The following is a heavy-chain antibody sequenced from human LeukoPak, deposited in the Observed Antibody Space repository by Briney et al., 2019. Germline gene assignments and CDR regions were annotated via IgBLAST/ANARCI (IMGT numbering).Heavy chain of an antibody. V-gene: IGHV4-59*01. Sequence: KTSETLSLTCTVSGGSISSYYWSWIRQPPGKGLEWIGYIYYSGSTNYNPSLKSRVTISVDTSKNQFSLKLSSVTAADTAVYYCARAGYYYDSSGLPPLDYWGQGTLVTVSS. D-gene: IGHD3-22*01. J-gene: IGHJ4*02. CDR3: ARAGYYYDSSGLPPLDY. CDR2: IYYSGST. CDR1: GGSISSYY.